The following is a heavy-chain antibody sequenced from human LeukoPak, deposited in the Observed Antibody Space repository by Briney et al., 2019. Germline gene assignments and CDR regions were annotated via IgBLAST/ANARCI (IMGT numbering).Heavy chain of an antibody. Sequence: GGSLRLACAASGFTFSSDWISWVRQAPGKGLEWVANIKQDGSEKYYVDSVKGRFTIYRDNAKNSLYLQINSLRAEDTAVYYCATGSDWFDPWGQGTLVTVSS. CDR1: GFTFSSDW. V-gene: IGHV3-7*05. CDR3: ATGSDWFDP. J-gene: IGHJ5*02. CDR2: IKQDGSEK.